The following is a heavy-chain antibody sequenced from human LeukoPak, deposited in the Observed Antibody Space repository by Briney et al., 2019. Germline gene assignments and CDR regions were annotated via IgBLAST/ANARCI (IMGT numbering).Heavy chain of an antibody. J-gene: IGHJ4*02. CDR2: INPNSGGT. Sequence: ASVKASCKASGYTFTGYYMHWVRQAPGQGLEWMGWINPNSGGTNYAQKFQGRVTMTRDASISTAYMELSRLRSDDTAVYYCARDPAGVWVGDIRDEYYFVYWGQGTLVSVSS. D-gene: IGHD1-26*01. V-gene: IGHV1-2*02. CDR3: ARDPAGVWVGDIRDEYYFVY. CDR1: GYTFTGYY.